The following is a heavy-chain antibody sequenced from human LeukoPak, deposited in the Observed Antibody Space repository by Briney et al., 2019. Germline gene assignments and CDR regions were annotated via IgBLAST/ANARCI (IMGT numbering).Heavy chain of an antibody. Sequence: ASVKVSCKVSGYTLTELSMHWVRQAPGKGLEWMGGFDPEDGETIYAQKFQGRVTMTEDTSTDTAYMELSSLRSEGTAVYYCATDIHTTYYDFWSGGGGAFDYWGQGTLVTVSS. D-gene: IGHD3-3*01. V-gene: IGHV1-24*01. CDR2: FDPEDGET. J-gene: IGHJ4*02. CDR1: GYTLTELS. CDR3: ATDIHTTYYDFWSGGGGAFDY.